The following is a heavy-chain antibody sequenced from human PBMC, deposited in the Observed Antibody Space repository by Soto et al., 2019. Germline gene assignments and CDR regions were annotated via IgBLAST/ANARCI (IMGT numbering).Heavy chain of an antibody. CDR3: ARQRGFGELSPHHYFDY. CDR1: GGSISSSSYY. CDR2: IYYSGST. J-gene: IGHJ4*02. V-gene: IGHV4-39*01. Sequence: QLQLQESGPGLVKPSETLSLTCTVSGGSISSSSYYWGWIRQPPGKGLEWIGSIYYSGSTYYNPSLKSRVTISVDTSKNQFSLKLSSVTAADTAVYYCARQRGFGELSPHHYFDYWGQGTLVTVSS. D-gene: IGHD3-10*01.